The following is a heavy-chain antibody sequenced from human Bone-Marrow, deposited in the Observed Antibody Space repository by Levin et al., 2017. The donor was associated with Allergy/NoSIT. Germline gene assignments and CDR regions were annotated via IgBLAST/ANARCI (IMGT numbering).Heavy chain of an antibody. V-gene: IGHV3-23*01. Sequence: GGSLRLSCAASGFTFSSYAMSWVRQAPGKGLEWVSAISGSGGSTYYADSVKGRFTISRDNSKNTLYLQMNSLRAEDTAVYYCAKDRAPFMITFGGVIDGGFDYWGQGTLVTVSS. CDR2: ISGSGGST. D-gene: IGHD3-16*01. CDR1: GFTFSSYA. CDR3: AKDRAPFMITFGGVIDGGFDY. J-gene: IGHJ4*02.